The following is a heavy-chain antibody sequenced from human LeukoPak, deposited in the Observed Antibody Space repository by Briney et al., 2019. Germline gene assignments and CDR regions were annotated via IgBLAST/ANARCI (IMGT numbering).Heavy chain of an antibody. CDR1: GYTFTSYD. D-gene: IGHD3-3*01. Sequence: ASVKVSCKASGYTFTSYDINWVRQATGQGLEWMGWMNPNSGNTGYAQKFQGRVTMTRNTSISTAYMELSSLRSEDTAVYYCAREMFWSGYYQHDYWGQGTLVTVSS. CDR2: MNPNSGNT. J-gene: IGHJ4*02. V-gene: IGHV1-8*01. CDR3: AREMFWSGYYQHDY.